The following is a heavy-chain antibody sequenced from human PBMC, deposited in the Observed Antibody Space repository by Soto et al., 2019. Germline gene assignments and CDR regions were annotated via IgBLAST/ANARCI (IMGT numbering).Heavy chain of an antibody. D-gene: IGHD2-21*02. Sequence: PCGSLRLSCVASGFSFDDFVMNWVRQRPGKGLEWVSSVSWNSGAKLYADSVKGRFAISRDSDQKSVYLQMNSLRPDDTAFYYCAKGVATAVPALDYWGQGTLVTVSS. CDR1: GFSFDDFV. CDR3: AKGVATAVPALDY. V-gene: IGHV3-9*01. CDR2: VSWNSGAK. J-gene: IGHJ4*02.